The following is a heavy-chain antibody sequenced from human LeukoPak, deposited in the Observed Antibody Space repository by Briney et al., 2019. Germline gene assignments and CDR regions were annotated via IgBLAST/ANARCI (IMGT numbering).Heavy chain of an antibody. J-gene: IGHJ4*02. Sequence: QPGGSLRLSCAASGFTFSSYWVHWVRQAPGKGLVWVSPINSDGSSTSYADSVKGRFTMSRDNAKNSLHLQMNSLRAEDTAVYYCARSIAAAGLDYWGQGTLVTVSS. CDR1: GFTFSSYW. V-gene: IGHV3-74*01. CDR2: INSDGSST. D-gene: IGHD6-13*01. CDR3: ARSIAAAGLDY.